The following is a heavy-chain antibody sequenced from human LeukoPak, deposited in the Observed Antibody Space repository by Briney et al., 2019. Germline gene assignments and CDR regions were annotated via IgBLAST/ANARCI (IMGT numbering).Heavy chain of an antibody. J-gene: IGHJ4*02. CDR1: GFTFSSYA. CDR3: ARDAPYCGGDCYAFDY. D-gene: IGHD2-21*01. V-gene: IGHV3-23*01. CDR2: ISGSGGST. Sequence: GGSLRLSCAASGFTFSSYAMSWVRQAPGKGLEWVSAISGSGGSTYYADSVKGRFTISRDNSKNTLYLQMNSLRAEDTAVYYCARDAPYCGGDCYAFDYWGQGTLVTVSS.